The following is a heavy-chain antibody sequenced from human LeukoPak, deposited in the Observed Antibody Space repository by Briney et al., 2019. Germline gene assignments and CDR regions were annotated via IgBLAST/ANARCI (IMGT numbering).Heavy chain of an antibody. CDR3: ARDQRGSTGTFDY. J-gene: IGHJ4*02. CDR2: IYYSGST. Sequence: SETLSLTCTVSGGSISSYYWSWIRQPPAKGLEWIGYIYYSGSTNYNPSLKSRDTISVDTSKNQFSLKLSSVTAADTAVYYCARDQRGSTGTFDYWGQGTLVTVSS. D-gene: IGHD1-14*01. V-gene: IGHV4-59*01. CDR1: GGSISSYY.